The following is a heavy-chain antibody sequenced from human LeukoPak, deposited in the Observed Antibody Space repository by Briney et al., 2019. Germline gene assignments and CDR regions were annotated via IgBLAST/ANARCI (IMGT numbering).Heavy chain of an antibody. J-gene: IGHJ6*02. CDR3: ARDGLQQSYYCGLDI. Sequence: SETLSLTCTVSGGSITNYYWSWIRQPAGKGLEWLWRIFSSGSSNYNPSLKNRVTLSVDTSKNQFSLNLSSVTAADTAVYYCARDGLQQSYYCGLDIWGQGTTVTVSS. D-gene: IGHD3/OR15-3a*01. V-gene: IGHV4-4*07. CDR2: IFSSGSS. CDR1: GGSITNYY.